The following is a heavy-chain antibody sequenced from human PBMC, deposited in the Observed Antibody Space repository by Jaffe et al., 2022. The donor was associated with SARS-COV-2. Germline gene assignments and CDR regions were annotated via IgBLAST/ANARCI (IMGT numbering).Heavy chain of an antibody. CDR2: IYPGDSDT. CDR3: ARQDRDYDILTGYYKGDYYYYGMDV. Sequence: EVQLVQSGAEVKKPGESLKISCKGSGYSFTSYWIGWVRQMPGKGLEWMGIIYPGDSDTRYSPSFQGQVTISADKSISTAYLQWSSLKASDTAMYYCARQDRDYDILTGYYKGDYYYYGMDVWGQGTTVTVSS. J-gene: IGHJ6*02. D-gene: IGHD3-9*01. V-gene: IGHV5-51*01. CDR1: GYSFTSYW.